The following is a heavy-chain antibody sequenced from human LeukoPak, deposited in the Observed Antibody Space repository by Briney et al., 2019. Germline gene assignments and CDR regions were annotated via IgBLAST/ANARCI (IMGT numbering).Heavy chain of an antibody. CDR3: ARRGYSGYGPSWFDY. CDR2: INSDGSST. Sequence: PGGSLSLSCAASGFTFSSYWMHWVRQAPGKGLVWVSRINSDGSSTSYADSVKGRFTISRDNAKNTLYLQMNSLRAEDTAVYYCARRGYSGYGPSWFDYWGQGTLVTVSS. CDR1: GFTFSSYW. D-gene: IGHD5-12*01. J-gene: IGHJ4*02. V-gene: IGHV3-74*01.